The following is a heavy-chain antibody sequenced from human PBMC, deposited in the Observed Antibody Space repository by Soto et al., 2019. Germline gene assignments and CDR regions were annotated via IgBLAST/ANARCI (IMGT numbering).Heavy chain of an antibody. CDR2: VTGTTGGT. J-gene: IGHJ4*02. CDR3: AKDVVYYDSTGFDY. CDR1: GFTFSRYV. V-gene: IGHV3-23*01. Sequence: EVQLLESGGRLVQPGGSLRLSCAASGFTFSRYVMTWVRQAPGKGLEWVSAVTGTTGGTYYADSVKARFTISRDNAKNTLYLQMNSLRAEDTAIYYCAKDVVYYDSTGFDYWGQGTLVTVSS. D-gene: IGHD3-22*01.